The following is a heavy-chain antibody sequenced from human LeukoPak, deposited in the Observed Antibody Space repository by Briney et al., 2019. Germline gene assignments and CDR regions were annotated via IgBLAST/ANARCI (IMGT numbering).Heavy chain of an antibody. CDR3: ARDIYGSGPPGGY. CDR1: GYTLTELS. V-gene: IGHV1-46*01. CDR2: INPSGGST. J-gene: IGHJ4*02. Sequence: ASVKVSCKVSGYTLTELSMHWVRQAPGQGLEWMGIINPSGGSTSYAQKFQGRVTMTRDTSTSTVYMELSSLRSEDTAVYYCARDIYGSGPPGGYWGQGTLVTVSS. D-gene: IGHD3-10*01.